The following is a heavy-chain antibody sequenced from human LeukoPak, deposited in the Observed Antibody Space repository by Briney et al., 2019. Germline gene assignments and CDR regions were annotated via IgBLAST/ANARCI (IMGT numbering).Heavy chain of an antibody. V-gene: IGHV3-23*01. CDR1: GFTFSNYA. CDR3: AKDRITISGVVRPVFDY. D-gene: IGHD3-3*01. CDR2: ISGSGSST. Sequence: GGSLGLSCAASGFTFSNYAMNWVRQAPGKGLEWVSSISGSGSSTYYTDSVKGRFTISRDNSKNTLYLEMNSLRAEDTALYYCAKDRITISGVVRPVFDYWGQGTLVTVSS. J-gene: IGHJ4*02.